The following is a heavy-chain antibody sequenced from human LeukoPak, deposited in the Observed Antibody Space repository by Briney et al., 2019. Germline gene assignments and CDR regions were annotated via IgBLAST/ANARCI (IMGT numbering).Heavy chain of an antibody. V-gene: IGHV1-2*02. CDR2: INPNSGGT. J-gene: IGHJ4*02. CDR1: GYTFTGYY. Sequence: ASVKVSCKASGYTFTGYYMHWVRQAPGQGLEWMGWINPNSGGTNYAQKFQGRVTMTRDTSISTAYMELSRLRSDDTAVYYCARDSRAAAGTLDYRGQGTLVTVSS. D-gene: IGHD6-13*01. CDR3: ARDSRAAAGTLDY.